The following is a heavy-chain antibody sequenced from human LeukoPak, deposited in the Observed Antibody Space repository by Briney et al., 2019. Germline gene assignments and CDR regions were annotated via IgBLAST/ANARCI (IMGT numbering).Heavy chain of an antibody. Sequence: GGSLRLSCAASGFTFSSYAMSWVRQAPGKGLEWVSAISGSGGSTHYADSVKGRFTISRDNSKNTLYLQMNSLRAEDTAVYYCAKDWDYDYDYMDVWGKGTTVTVSS. J-gene: IGHJ6*03. CDR3: AKDWDYDYDYMDV. V-gene: IGHV3-23*01. D-gene: IGHD3-16*01. CDR2: ISGSGGST. CDR1: GFTFSSYA.